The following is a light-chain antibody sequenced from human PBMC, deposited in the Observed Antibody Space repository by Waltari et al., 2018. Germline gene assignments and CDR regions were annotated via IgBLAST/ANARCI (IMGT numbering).Light chain of an antibody. J-gene: IGKJ1*01. V-gene: IGKV3-15*01. CDR2: GAS. CDR1: QSVSSN. CDR3: QQYNNWPPWT. Sequence: EVVMTQSPATLSVSPGERATLSCRASQSVSSNLAWYQHKPGQAPRLLIYGASTRATGIPAGFSGSGSGTEFTLTISSLQSEDFAAYYCQQYNNWPPWTFGQGTTVEIK.